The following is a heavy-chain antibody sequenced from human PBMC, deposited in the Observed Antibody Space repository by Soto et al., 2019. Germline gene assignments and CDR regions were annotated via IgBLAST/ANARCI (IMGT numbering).Heavy chain of an antibody. Sequence: QVQLEESGGNVVQPGRSLRLSCAASGFSVSDYGMHWVSQAPGKGLESVALLSYDGDKEYYADSVKGRFTMSRDNSKNTVFLQMNSLRPEDKAVYYCGKDLMGEQWLGVMHYWGQGTLVTVSS. CDR3: GKDLMGEQWLGVMHY. J-gene: IGHJ4*02. V-gene: IGHV3-30*18. D-gene: IGHD6-19*01. CDR1: GFSVSDYG. CDR2: LSYDGDKE.